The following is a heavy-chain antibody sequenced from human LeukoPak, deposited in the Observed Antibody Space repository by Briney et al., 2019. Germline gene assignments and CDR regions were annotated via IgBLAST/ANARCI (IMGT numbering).Heavy chain of an antibody. D-gene: IGHD3-10*01. Sequence: GASVKVSCKASGYTFTGYYMHWVRLAPGQGLEWMGWINPNSGGTNYAQNFQGRVTMTRDTSISTAYMELSRLRSDDTAVYYCARGQAVGDRHQKLFDYWGQGTLVTVSS. J-gene: IGHJ4*02. CDR3: ARGQAVGDRHQKLFDY. CDR2: INPNSGGT. CDR1: GYTFTGYY. V-gene: IGHV1-2*02.